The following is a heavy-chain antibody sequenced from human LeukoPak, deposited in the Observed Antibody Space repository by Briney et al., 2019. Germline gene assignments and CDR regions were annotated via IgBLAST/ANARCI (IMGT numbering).Heavy chain of an antibody. V-gene: IGHV1-18*01. Sequence: ASVKVSCKASGYTFTSYGISWVRQAPGQGLEWMGWISAYSGNTNYAQKLQGRVTMTTDTSTSTAYMELRSLRSDDTAVYYCARVDRDGFRTRNYGMDVWGQGTTVTVSS. J-gene: IGHJ6*02. CDR2: ISAYSGNT. CDR1: GYTFTSYG. CDR3: ARVDRDGFRTRNYGMDV. D-gene: IGHD5-24*01.